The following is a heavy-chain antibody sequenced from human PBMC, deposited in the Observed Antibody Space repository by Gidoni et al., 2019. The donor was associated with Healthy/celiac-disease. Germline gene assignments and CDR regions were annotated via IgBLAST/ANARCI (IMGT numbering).Heavy chain of an antibody. CDR1: GGSFSGYY. V-gene: IGHV4-34*01. CDR3: ARGRRVVTATKDWYFDL. D-gene: IGHD2-21*02. Sequence: QVQLQQWGAGLLKPSETLSLTCAVYGGSFSGYYWSWIRQPPGKGLEWIGEINHSGSTNYNPSLKSRVTISVDTSKNQFSLKLSSVTAADTAVYYCARGRRVVTATKDWYFDLWGRGTLVTVSS. CDR2: INHSGST. J-gene: IGHJ2*01.